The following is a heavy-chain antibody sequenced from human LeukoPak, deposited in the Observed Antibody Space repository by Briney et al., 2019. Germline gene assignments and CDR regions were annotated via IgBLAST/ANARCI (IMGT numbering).Heavy chain of an antibody. V-gene: IGHV1-2*02. J-gene: IGHJ3*02. Sequence: ASVKVSCKASGYTFTGYYMHWVRQAPGQGLEWMGWTNPNSGGTNYAQKFQGRVTMTRDTSISTAYMELSRLRSDDTAMYYCASGRTYCGGDCLPSDAFDIWGQGTMVTVSS. CDR1: GYTFTGYY. D-gene: IGHD2-21*01. CDR3: ASGRTYCGGDCLPSDAFDI. CDR2: TNPNSGGT.